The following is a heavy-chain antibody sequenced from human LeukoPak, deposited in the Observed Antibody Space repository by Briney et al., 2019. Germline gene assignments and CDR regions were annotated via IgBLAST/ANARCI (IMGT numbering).Heavy chain of an antibody. V-gene: IGHV4-59*01. Sequence: KPSETPSLTCTVSGGSISSYYWSWIRQPPGKGLEWIGYVDHTGSTNFNPSLNGRVSISRDTSKNLFSLRLRSVTAADTAVYFCARGRVSSSTWYSTYYYYFYMDVWGKGTTVTVSS. D-gene: IGHD1-1*01. CDR2: VDHTGST. J-gene: IGHJ6*03. CDR1: GGSISSYY. CDR3: ARGRVSSSTWYSTYYYYFYMDV.